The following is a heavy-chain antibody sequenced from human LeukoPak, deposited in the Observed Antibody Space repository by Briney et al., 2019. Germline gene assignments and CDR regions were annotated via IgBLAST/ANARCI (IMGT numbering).Heavy chain of an antibody. Sequence: GGSLRLSCAASGFTVSSHYMSWVRQAPGKGLEWISVIYSGGDTYYADSVKGRFTISRDNSKNTLYLQMNSLRAEDTALYYCAFQSFGYRYYYLDVWGKGTTVTVSS. D-gene: IGHD5-12*01. CDR1: GFTVSSHY. V-gene: IGHV3-53*01. CDR3: AFQSFGYRYYYLDV. J-gene: IGHJ6*03. CDR2: IYSGGDT.